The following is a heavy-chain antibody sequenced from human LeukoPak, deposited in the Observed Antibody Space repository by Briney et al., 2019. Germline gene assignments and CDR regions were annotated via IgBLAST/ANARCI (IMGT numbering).Heavy chain of an antibody. J-gene: IGHJ4*02. V-gene: IGHV4-39*01. CDR1: GGSISSSSYY. CDR2: IYYSGST. CDR3: ARLVGPRGYSYGSIDY. Sequence: PSETLSLTCTVSGGSISSSSYYWGWIRQPPGKGLEWIGSIYYSGSTYYNPSLKSRVTISVDTSKNQFSLKLSSVTAADTAVYYCARLVGPRGYSYGSIDYWGQGTLVTVSS. D-gene: IGHD5-18*01.